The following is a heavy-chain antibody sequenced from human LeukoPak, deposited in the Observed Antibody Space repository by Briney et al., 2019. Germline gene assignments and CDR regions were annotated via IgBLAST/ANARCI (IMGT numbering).Heavy chain of an antibody. J-gene: IGHJ4*02. CDR2: ISAYNGNT. CDR3: ARVWGAARRKLFDY. Sequence: ASVKVSCKASGGTFSSYAISWVRQAPGQGLEWMGWISAYNGNTKYAQKLQGRVTMTTDTSTSTAYMELRSLRSDDTAVYYCARVWGAARRKLFDYWGQGTLVTVSS. CDR1: GGTFSSYA. V-gene: IGHV1-18*01. D-gene: IGHD6-6*01.